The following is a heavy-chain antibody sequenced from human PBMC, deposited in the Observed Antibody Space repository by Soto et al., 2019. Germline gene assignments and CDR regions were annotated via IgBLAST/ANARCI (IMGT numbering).Heavy chain of an antibody. CDR2: IKRKADGGTT. CDR1: GFPFTNAW. CDR3: TTGIYYYSGLDV. J-gene: IGHJ6*02. Sequence: GGSLRLSCAASGFPFTNAWMNWVRQAPGKGLEWVGRIKRKADGGTTDYAAPVKGKFTISRDDSKNTLYLQMNSLKIEDTAVYYCTTGIYYYSGLDVWGQGTTVTVSS. V-gene: IGHV3-15*07.